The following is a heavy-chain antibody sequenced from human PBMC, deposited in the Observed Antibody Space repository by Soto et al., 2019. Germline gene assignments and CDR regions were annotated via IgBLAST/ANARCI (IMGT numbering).Heavy chain of an antibody. V-gene: IGHV1-2*02. CDR2: INPNNGRT. CDR3: AREDADRGSFDF. J-gene: IGHJ4*02. Sequence: ASVKVSCKASGYTFTDSFIHWVRQAPGQGLEWMGWINPNNGRTTLAPNFQGRVTLSRDTSINTAYMHLGRLRSDDTAVYYCAREDADRGSFDFWGQGTLVTVSS. CDR1: GYTFTDSF.